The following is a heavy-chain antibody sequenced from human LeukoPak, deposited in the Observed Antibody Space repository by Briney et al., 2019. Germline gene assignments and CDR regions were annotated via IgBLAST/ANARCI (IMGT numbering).Heavy chain of an antibody. CDR3: SRRSRAAAGGAFDI. Sequence: SETLSLTCTVSGDSISPYYWGWVRHTPGEGLERIGYLHYSGSTNYNPSLKSRVTISVDTSKNQFSLKLSSVTAADTAVYYCSRRSRAAAGGAFDIWGQGTRVTVSS. CDR2: LHYSGST. CDR1: GDSISPYY. J-gene: IGHJ3*02. V-gene: IGHV4-59*01. D-gene: IGHD6-13*01.